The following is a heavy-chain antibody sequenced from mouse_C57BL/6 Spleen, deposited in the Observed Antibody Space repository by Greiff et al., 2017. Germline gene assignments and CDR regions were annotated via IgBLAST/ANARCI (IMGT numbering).Heavy chain of an antibody. D-gene: IGHD1-1*01. CDR1: GYAFSSSW. J-gene: IGHJ1*03. Sequence: QVQLQQSGPELVKPGASVQISCKASGYAFSSSWMNWVKQRPGKGLEWIGRIYPGDGDTNYNGKFKGKATLTAAKSSSTAYMQLSSLTSEDSAVYFCARTTVGYCDVWGTGTTVTVSS. CDR2: IYPGDGDT. V-gene: IGHV1-82*01. CDR3: ARTTVGYCDV.